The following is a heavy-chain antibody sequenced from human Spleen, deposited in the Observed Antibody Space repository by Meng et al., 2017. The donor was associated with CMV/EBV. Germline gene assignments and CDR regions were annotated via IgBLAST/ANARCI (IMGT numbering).Heavy chain of an antibody. CDR3: ARMEDYYYGMDV. CDR1: GYSFTTYW. CDR2: IYPGDSDT. J-gene: IGHJ6*02. V-gene: IGHV5-51*01. Sequence: GSGYSFTTYWIAWVRQMPGKGLEWMGIIYPGDSDTRYRPSFQGQVTISADRSIRTAYLHWSSLKASDTAVYYCARMEDYYYGMDVWGHGTAVTVSS. D-gene: IGHD1-1*01.